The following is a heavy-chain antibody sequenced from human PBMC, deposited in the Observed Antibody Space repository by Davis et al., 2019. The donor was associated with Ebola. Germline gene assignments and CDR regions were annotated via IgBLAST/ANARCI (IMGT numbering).Heavy chain of an antibody. CDR3: ARVGEMAQRGSFDY. D-gene: IGHD5-24*01. V-gene: IGHV1-18*04. CDR2: ISTYNGKT. CDR1: GYIFTSYG. Sequence: ASVKVSCKASGYIFTSYGFSWVRQAPGQGLEWMGWISTYNGKTNYAQKLQGRVTMTTDTSTTTAYMELRGLRSDDTAVYYCARVGEMAQRGSFDYWGQGTLVTVSS. J-gene: IGHJ4*02.